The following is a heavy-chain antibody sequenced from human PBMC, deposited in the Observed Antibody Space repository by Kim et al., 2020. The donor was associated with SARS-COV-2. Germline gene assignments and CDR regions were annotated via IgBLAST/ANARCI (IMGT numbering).Heavy chain of an antibody. J-gene: IGHJ4*02. CDR3: ARNHLISGSNAIDY. CDR1: GFTFSSYW. D-gene: IGHD1-26*01. CDR2: INSDGSTI. V-gene: IGHV3-74*01. Sequence: GGSLRLSCAASGFTFSSYWMHWVRQAPGKGLVWVSRINSDGSTINYADSVKGRFTISRDNAKSTVYLQMNSLRAEDTAVYYCARNHLISGSNAIDYWGQG.